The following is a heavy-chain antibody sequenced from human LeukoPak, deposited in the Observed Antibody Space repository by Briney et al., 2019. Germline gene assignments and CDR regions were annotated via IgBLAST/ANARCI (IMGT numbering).Heavy chain of an antibody. CDR2: MNPNSGNT. Sequence: GSVKVSCKASGCTFTSYDINWVRQATGQGLEWMGWMNPNSGNTGYAQKFQGRVTMTRNTSISTAYMELSSLRSEDTAVYYCARGTVTTGDYYYYMDVWGKGTTVTVSS. D-gene: IGHD4-11*01. J-gene: IGHJ6*03. CDR3: ARGTVTTGDYYYYMDV. V-gene: IGHV1-8*01. CDR1: GCTFTSYD.